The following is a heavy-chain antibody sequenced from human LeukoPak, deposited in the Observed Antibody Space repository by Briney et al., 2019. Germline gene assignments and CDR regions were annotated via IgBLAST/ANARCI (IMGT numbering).Heavy chain of an antibody. Sequence: GGSLRLSCAASGFTFSSYAMSWVRQAPGKGLEWVSAISGSGGSTYYADSAKGQFTISRDNSKNTLYLQMNSLRAEDTAVYYCATHSGVLLWFGAVSTDYWGQGTLVTVSS. D-gene: IGHD3-10*01. CDR2: ISGSGGST. J-gene: IGHJ4*02. V-gene: IGHV3-23*01. CDR1: GFTFSSYA. CDR3: ATHSGVLLWFGAVSTDY.